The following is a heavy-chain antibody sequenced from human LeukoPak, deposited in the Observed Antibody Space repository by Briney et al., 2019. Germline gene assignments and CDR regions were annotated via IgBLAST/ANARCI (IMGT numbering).Heavy chain of an antibody. CDR3: ARDHSSGWYDY. CDR1: GFTFSSYG. Sequence: GGSLRLSCAASGFTFSSYGMHWVRQAPGQGLEWMGIINPSGGSTSYAQKFQGRVTMTRDTSTSTVYMELSSLRSEDTAVYYCARDHSSGWYDYWGQGTLVTVSS. V-gene: IGHV1-46*01. D-gene: IGHD6-19*01. J-gene: IGHJ4*02. CDR2: INPSGGST.